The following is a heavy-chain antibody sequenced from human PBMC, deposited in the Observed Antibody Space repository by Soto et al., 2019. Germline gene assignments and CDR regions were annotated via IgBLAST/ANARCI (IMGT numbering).Heavy chain of an antibody. D-gene: IGHD2-21*02. CDR2: IYYSGST. CDR1: GGSISSSSYF. CDR3: ARHPSDFWFDP. V-gene: IGHV4-39*01. Sequence: SETLSLTCTGSGGSISSSSYFWGWIRQPPRKGLEWIGSIYYSGSTYYSPSLTSRVTVSVDTSKNQFSLKLSSVTAADTAVYYCARHPSDFWFDPWGQGTLVTVSS. J-gene: IGHJ5*02.